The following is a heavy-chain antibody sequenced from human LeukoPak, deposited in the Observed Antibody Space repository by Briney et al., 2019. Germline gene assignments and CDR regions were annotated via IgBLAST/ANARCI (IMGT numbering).Heavy chain of an antibody. D-gene: IGHD2/OR15-2a*01. CDR3: TTDLPRSTSCSHDY. Sequence: PGGSLRLSCAASGFTFSNSWMLWVRQAPGRGLGWVGRIKRDIDGGTTDYAAPVKGRFTIARDDSENTLYLQMNSLKTEDTAVYYCTTDLPRSTSCSHDYWGQGTQVTVSS. CDR1: GFTFSNSW. J-gene: IGHJ4*02. V-gene: IGHV3-15*01. CDR2: IKRDIDGGTT.